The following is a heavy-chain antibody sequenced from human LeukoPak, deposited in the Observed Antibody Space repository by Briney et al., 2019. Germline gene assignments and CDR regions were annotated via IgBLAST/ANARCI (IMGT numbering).Heavy chain of an antibody. Sequence: GGSLRLSCAASGFTFSSYAIHWVRQAPGKGLEWVAVISFDGTDAFYADSVKGRFTISRDNSKNTLYLQMNSLRADDTAVYYCARTAVPLAMNYWGQGTLVTVSS. D-gene: IGHD2-2*01. CDR2: ISFDGTDA. J-gene: IGHJ4*02. CDR1: GFTFSSYA. CDR3: ARTAVPLAMNY. V-gene: IGHV3-30*04.